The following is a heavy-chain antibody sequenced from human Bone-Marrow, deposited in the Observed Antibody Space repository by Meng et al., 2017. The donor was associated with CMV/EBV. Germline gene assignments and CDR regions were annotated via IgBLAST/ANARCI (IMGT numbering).Heavy chain of an antibody. J-gene: IGHJ4*02. Sequence: VSRGSISRYYWRWIRQPAGKGLEWIGSIYTSGSTNSLPSLTHRVTMSVDTSKNLFSLMLRYVTAADTALYYCARASYCGGDCYSLDYWGQGTLVTVSS. V-gene: IGHV4-4*07. CDR1: RGSISRYY. CDR3: ARASYCGGDCYSLDY. D-gene: IGHD2-21*02. CDR2: IYTSGST.